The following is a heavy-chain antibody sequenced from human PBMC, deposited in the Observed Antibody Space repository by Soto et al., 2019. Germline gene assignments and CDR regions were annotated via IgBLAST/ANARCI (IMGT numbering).Heavy chain of an antibody. D-gene: IGHD4-17*01. J-gene: IGHJ6*03. CDR1: GFSFRTYG. CDR2: ISSSGSTI. Sequence: GGSLRLSCAASGFSFRTYGIHWVRQAPGKGLEWVAYISSSGSTIYYADSVKGRFTISRDNAKNSLYLQMNSLRAEDTAVYYCARDFYGDYSYYMDVWGKGTTVTVSS. V-gene: IGHV3-48*04. CDR3: ARDFYGDYSYYMDV.